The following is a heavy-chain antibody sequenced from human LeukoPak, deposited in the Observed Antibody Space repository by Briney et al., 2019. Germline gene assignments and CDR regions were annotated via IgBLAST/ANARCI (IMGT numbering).Heavy chain of an antibody. CDR3: ARGLDSSWTNGFGP. V-gene: IGHV1-8*01. CDR1: GYTFTSYD. J-gene: IGHJ5*02. D-gene: IGHD6-13*01. Sequence: GASVKVSCKASGYTFTSYDINWVRQATGQGLEWMGWMNPNSGNTGYAQKFQGRVTMTRNTSISTAYMELSSLRSEDTAVYYCARGLDSSWTNGFGPWGQGTLVTVSS. CDR2: MNPNSGNT.